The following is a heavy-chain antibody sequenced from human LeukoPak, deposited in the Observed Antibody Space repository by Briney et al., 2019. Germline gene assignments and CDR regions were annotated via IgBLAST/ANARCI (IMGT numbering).Heavy chain of an antibody. V-gene: IGHV4-59*01. Sequence: SETLSLTCTVSGGSITSYYWSWIRQPPGKGLEWIGYIYYSGSTNFNPSLKGRVNISVDTSEKQFSLKVTSVSAADTAVYYCARGPTRCYLDQWGQGTLVTVSS. CDR2: IYYSGST. CDR1: GGSITSYY. J-gene: IGHJ4*02. CDR3: ARGPTRCYLDQ.